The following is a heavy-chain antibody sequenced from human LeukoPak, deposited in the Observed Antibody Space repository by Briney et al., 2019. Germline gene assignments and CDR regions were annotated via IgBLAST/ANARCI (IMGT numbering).Heavy chain of an antibody. CDR1: GFTFSGSA. J-gene: IGHJ4*02. V-gene: IGHV3-73*01. D-gene: IGHD5-24*01. CDR2: IRSKANSYAT. CDR3: TRLGDGYKIDY. Sequence: QPGGSLRLSCAASGFTFSGSAMHWVRQASGKGLEWDGRIRSKANSYATAYAASVEGRFTISRDDSKNTAYLQMNSLKTEDTAVYYCTRLGDGYKIDYWGQGTLVTVSS.